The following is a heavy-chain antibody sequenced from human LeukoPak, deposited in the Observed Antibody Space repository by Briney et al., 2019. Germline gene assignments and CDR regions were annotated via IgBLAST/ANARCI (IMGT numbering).Heavy chain of an antibody. CDR2: IWYDGSNK. V-gene: IGHV3-33*06. CDR3: AKGWTSIKYDS. D-gene: IGHD3/OR15-3a*01. J-gene: IGHJ4*02. CDR1: GFSFSAYG. Sequence: PGRSLRLSCAASGFSFSAYGMHWVRQAPGKGLEWVAAIWYDGSNKYYADSVKGRFTISRDNFKDTLCLQMNSLKAEDTAVYYCAKGWTSIKYDSWGQGTLVTVSS.